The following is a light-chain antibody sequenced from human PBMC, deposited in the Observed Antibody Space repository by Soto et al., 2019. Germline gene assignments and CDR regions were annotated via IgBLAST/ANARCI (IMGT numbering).Light chain of an antibody. CDR1: QGITGY. CDR2: PAS. V-gene: IGKV1-27*01. J-gene: IGKJ1*01. CDR3: QNYNSAPWT. Sequence: DIQMTQSPASLSASVGDRVTITCRASQGITGYLAWYQQKPGQVPNLLIYPASTLHSGVPSRFSGSGSGTDFTLTITGLQPEDVATYYCQNYNSAPWTFGQGTKVEIK.